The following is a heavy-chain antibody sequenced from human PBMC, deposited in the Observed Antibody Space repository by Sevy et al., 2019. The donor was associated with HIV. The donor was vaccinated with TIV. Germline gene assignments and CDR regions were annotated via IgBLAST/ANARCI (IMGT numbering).Heavy chain of an antibody. D-gene: IGHD7-27*01. CDR2: ITGSGSKT. V-gene: IGHV3-23*01. J-gene: IGHJ5*02. Sequence: GGSLRLSCAASGFTFSGYAMSWVRQAPGKGLEWVSLITGSGSKTYYADSVKGRITISRDNSKNTVNLQMNSLRVEDTAIYYCAKETWGLFDLWGQGILVTVSS. CDR1: GFTFSGYA. CDR3: AKETWGLFDL.